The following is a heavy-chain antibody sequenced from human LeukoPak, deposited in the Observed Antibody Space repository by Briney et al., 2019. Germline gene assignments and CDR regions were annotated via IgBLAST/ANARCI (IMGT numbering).Heavy chain of an antibody. V-gene: IGHV3-53*01. CDR3: AREWERD. CDR2: IYSGGSA. J-gene: IGHJ4*02. Sequence: GGSLRLSCAASGFTVSSNYMSWVRQAPGKGLEWVSVIYSGGSAYYADSVKGRFTIYRDNSKNTLYLQMNSLRAEDTAVYYCAREWERDWGQGTLVTVSS. CDR1: GFTVSSNY. D-gene: IGHD1-26*01.